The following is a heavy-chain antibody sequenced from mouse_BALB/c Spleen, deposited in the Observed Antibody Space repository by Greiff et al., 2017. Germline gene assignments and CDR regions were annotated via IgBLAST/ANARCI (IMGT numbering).Heavy chain of an antibody. J-gene: IGHJ2*01. CDR3: ARRGRYDYFDY. V-gene: IGHV1S81*02. CDR2: INPSNGRT. CDR1: GYTFTSYW. Sequence: QVQLQQSGAELVKPGASVKLSCKASGYTFTSYWMHWVKQRPGQGLEWIGEINPSNGRTNYNEKFKSKATLTVDKSSSTAYMQLSSLTSEDSAVYYCARRGRYDYFDYWGQGTTLTVSS. D-gene: IGHD2-14*01.